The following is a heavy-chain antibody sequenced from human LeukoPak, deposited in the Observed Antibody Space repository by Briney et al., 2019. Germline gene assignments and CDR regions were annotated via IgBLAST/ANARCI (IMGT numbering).Heavy chain of an antibody. CDR2: ISPSGGST. V-gene: IGHV1-46*01. CDR3: ARGDYGSGSYGNYYYYGMDV. Sequence: ASVKVSCKASGYTFTGYYMHWVRQAPGQGLEWMGIISPSGGSTSYAQKFQGRVTMTRDTSTSTVYMELSSLRSEDTAVYYCARGDYGSGSYGNYYYYGMDVWGQGTTVTVSS. CDR1: GYTFTGYY. J-gene: IGHJ6*02. D-gene: IGHD3-10*01.